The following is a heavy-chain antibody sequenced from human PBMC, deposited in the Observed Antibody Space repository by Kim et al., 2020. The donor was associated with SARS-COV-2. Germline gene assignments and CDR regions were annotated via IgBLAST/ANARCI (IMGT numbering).Heavy chain of an antibody. CDR3: ATDEAYSSGWGFDY. V-gene: IGHV1-24*01. D-gene: IGHD6-19*01. J-gene: IGHJ4*02. Sequence: AQKFQGRVTMTEDTSTDTAYMELSSLRSEDTAVYYCATDEAYSSGWGFDYWGQGTLVTVSS.